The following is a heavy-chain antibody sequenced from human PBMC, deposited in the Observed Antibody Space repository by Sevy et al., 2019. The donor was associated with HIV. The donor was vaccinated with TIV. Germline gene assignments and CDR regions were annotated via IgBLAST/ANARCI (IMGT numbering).Heavy chain of an antibody. CDR3: ARTYYYDSSGYYYIAY. Sequence: SETLSVTCTVSGGSVSSGSYYWSWIRQPPGKGMEWIGYIYYTGITNYNPSLNIRVTISVDTSKNQFSLKLSSVTAADTAVYYCARTYYYDSSGYYYIAYWVQGTLVTVSS. J-gene: IGHJ4*02. V-gene: IGHV4-61*01. D-gene: IGHD3-22*01. CDR2: IYYTGIT. CDR1: GGSVSSGSYY.